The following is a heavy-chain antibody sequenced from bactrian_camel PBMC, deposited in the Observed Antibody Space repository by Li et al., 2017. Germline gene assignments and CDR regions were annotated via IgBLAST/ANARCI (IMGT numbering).Heavy chain of an antibody. CDR2: IGTGGGGS. V-gene: IGHV3S1*01. Sequence: HVQLVESGGGSVQAGGSLRLSCVLSGYTSGRYCMGWFRQAPGKEREGVAVIGTGGGGSSYADSVKGRFTISEVNANKRLYLQMDSLNPEDTTMYYCAADPFQPGLGIVVAVTSCPMQARRYNYWGQGTQVTVS. D-gene: IGHD2*01. CDR3: AADPFQPGLGIVVAVTSCPMQARRYNY. J-gene: IGHJ4*01. CDR1: GYTSGRYC.